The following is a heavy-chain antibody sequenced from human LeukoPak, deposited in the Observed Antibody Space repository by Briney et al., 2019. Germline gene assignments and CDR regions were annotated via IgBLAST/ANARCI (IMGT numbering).Heavy chain of an antibody. Sequence: SETLSLTCTVSGGSISSSSYYWGWIRQPPGKGLEWIGSIYYSGSTYYNPSLKSRVTISVDTSKNQFSLKLSSVTAADTAVYYCARHVSRDSGYDEDTWYFDLWGRGTLATVSS. D-gene: IGHD5-12*01. CDR2: IYYSGST. J-gene: IGHJ2*01. V-gene: IGHV4-39*01. CDR1: GGSISSSSYY. CDR3: ARHVSRDSGYDEDTWYFDL.